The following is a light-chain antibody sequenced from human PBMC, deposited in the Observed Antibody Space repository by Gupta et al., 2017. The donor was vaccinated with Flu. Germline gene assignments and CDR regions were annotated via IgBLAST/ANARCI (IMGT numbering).Light chain of an antibody. CDR3: SAWGDSLGDPWV. CDR2: GNK. Sequence: ISTFACRPNICRKPDAWSYQQPGGAPPVLVMGNKKRPSGVPARFSASTTGSEASPLISGREYADDDEYYCSAWGDSLGDPWVFGGGTKLTVL. CDR1: RPNICRKP. J-gene: IGLJ3*02. V-gene: IGLV1-44*01.